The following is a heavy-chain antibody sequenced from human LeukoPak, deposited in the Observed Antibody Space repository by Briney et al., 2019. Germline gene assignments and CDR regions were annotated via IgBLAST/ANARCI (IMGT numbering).Heavy chain of an antibody. CDR3: ARLLCYYGRGGLLTCDAFDI. J-gene: IGHJ3*02. CDR1: GFPFSSYW. V-gene: IGHV3-7*01. Sequence: GGSLRLSCAVSGFPFSSYWMSWVRQAPGKGLEWVANIKQDGSEKYYVDSVKGRFTVSRDNAKNSLYLQMNSLRAEDTAVYYCARLLCYYGRGGLLTCDAFDIWGHGTMVTVSS. CDR2: IKQDGSEK. D-gene: IGHD3-22*01.